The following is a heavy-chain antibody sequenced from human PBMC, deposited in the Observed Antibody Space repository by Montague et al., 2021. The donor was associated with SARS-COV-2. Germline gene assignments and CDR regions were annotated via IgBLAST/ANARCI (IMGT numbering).Heavy chain of an antibody. CDR3: ARAIDYGDYGYYFDY. CDR2: ISSSSSYI. V-gene: IGHV3-21*01. D-gene: IGHD4-17*01. CDR1: GFTFSSYS. Sequence: SLRLSCAASGFTFSSYSMNWVRQAPGKGLEWVSSISSSSSYIYYADSVKGRFTISRDNAKNSLYLQMNSLRAEDTAVHYCARAIDYGDYGYYFDYWGQGTLVTVSS. J-gene: IGHJ4*02.